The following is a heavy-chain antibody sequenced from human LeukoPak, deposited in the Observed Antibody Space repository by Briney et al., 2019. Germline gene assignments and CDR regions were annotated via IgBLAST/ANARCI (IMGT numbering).Heavy chain of an antibody. Sequence: GGSLRLSCAASGFTFSSYGMHWVRQAPGKGLEWVAVISYDGSNKYYADSVKGRFTISRDNSKNTLYLQMNSLRAEDAAVYYCARSGNGYNPGESFDYWGQGTLVTVSP. CDR1: GFTFSSYG. CDR2: ISYDGSNK. J-gene: IGHJ4*02. CDR3: ARSGNGYNPGESFDY. V-gene: IGHV3-30*03. D-gene: IGHD5-24*01.